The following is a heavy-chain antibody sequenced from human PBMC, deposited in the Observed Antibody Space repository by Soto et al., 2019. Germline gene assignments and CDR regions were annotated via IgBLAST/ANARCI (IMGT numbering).Heavy chain of an antibody. D-gene: IGHD2-2*01. CDR2: ISPHNGNT. CDR1: GYTFNTYF. CDR3: ARDTSNSFDY. V-gene: IGHV1-18*01. Sequence: HVQLVQSGGELKKHGASVKVSCNTSGYTFNTYFITWVRQAPGQGLEWMGWISPHNGNTNYAEKFQGRVTMTTDTITKTAYMELRNLRFDDTAVYYCARDTSNSFDYWGQGTLGTVSS. J-gene: IGHJ4*02.